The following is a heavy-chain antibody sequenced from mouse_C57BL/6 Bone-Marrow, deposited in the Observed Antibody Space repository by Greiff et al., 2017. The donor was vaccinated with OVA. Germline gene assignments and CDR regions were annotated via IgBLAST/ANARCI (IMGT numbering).Heavy chain of an antibody. CDR1: GFTFSSYT. Sequence: EVKLVESGGGLVKPGGSLKLSCAASGFTFSSYTMSWVRQTPEKRLEWVATISGGGGNTYYPDSVKGRFTISRDNAKNTQYLQMSSLRSEDTALYYCARHGDARGFDYWGQGTTLTVSS. V-gene: IGHV5-9*01. D-gene: IGHD3-3*01. CDR3: ARHGDARGFDY. CDR2: ISGGGGNT. J-gene: IGHJ2*01.